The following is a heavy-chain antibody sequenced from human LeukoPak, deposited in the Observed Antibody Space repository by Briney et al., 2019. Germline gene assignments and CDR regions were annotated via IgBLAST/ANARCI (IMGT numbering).Heavy chain of an antibody. V-gene: IGHV1-2*02. D-gene: IGHD2-21*02. CDR2: INPNSGGT. CDR1: GYTFTSYY. CDR3: ARGYCGGDCPQDY. J-gene: IGHJ4*02. Sequence: GASVKVSCKASGYTFTSYYMHWVRQAPGQGLEWMGWINPNSGGTNYAQKFQGRVTMTRDTSISTAYMELSRLRSDDTAVYYCARGYCGGDCPQDYWGQGTLVTVSS.